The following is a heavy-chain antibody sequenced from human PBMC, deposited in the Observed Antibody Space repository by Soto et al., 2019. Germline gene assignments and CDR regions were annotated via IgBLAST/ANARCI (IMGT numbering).Heavy chain of an antibody. CDR1: GFTFSSYS. V-gene: IGHV3-21*01. J-gene: IGHJ6*03. CDR3: ASNYDFWSGCYTGFDYYYYYYMDV. Sequence: GGSLRLSCAASGFTFSSYSMNWVRQAPGKGLEWVSSISSSSSYIYYADSVKGRFTISRDNAKNSLYLQMNSLRAEDTAVYYCASNYDFWSGCYTGFDYYYYYYMDVWGKGTTVTVSS. D-gene: IGHD3-3*01. CDR2: ISSSSSYI.